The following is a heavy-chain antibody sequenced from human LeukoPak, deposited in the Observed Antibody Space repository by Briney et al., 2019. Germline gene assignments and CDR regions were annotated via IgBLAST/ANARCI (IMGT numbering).Heavy chain of an antibody. CDR2: ISSSGSTI. CDR3: AELGITMIVGV. V-gene: IGHV3-48*03. Sequence: GGSLRLSCAASGFTFSSYEMNWVRQAPGKGLEWVSYISSSGSTIYYADSVKGRFTISRDNAKNSLYLQMTSLRAEETAVYYCAELGITMIVGVWGKGTTVTISS. J-gene: IGHJ6*04. CDR1: GFTFSSYE. D-gene: IGHD3-22*01.